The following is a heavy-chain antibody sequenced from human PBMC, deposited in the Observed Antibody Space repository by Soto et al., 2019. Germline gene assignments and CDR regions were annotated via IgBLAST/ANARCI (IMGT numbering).Heavy chain of an antibody. Sequence: GGSLRLSCAASGFTVSSNYMSWVRQAPGKGLEWVSVIYSGGSTYYADSVKGRFTISRDNSKNTLYLQMNSLRAEDTAVYYCARDLLQQLVSSGPYYYYCMDVWGQGTTVTVSS. CDR3: ARDLLQQLVSSGPYYYYCMDV. J-gene: IGHJ6*02. V-gene: IGHV3-53*01. D-gene: IGHD6-13*01. CDR1: GFTVSSNY. CDR2: IYSGGST.